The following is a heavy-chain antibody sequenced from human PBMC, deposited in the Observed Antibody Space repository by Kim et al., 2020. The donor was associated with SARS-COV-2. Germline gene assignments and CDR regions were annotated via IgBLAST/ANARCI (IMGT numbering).Heavy chain of an antibody. J-gene: IGHJ6*02. CDR2: INHSGST. V-gene: IGHV4-34*01. Sequence: SETLSLTCAVYGGSFSGYYWSWIRQPPGKGLEWIGEINHSGSTNYNPSLKSRVTISVDTSKNQFSLKLSSVTAADTAVYYCARKTDRTDYYYGMDVWGQG. CDR1: GGSFSGYY. CDR3: ARKTDRTDYYYGMDV. D-gene: IGHD2-2*01.